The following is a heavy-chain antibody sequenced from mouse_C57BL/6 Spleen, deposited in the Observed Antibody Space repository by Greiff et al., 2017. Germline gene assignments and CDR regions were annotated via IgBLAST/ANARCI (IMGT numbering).Heavy chain of an antibody. V-gene: IGHV1-53*01. CDR3: ARNYFNWYFDV. J-gene: IGHJ1*03. CDR1: GYTFTSYW. CDR2: INPSNGGT. Sequence: QVQLQQPGAELVRPGSSVKLSCKASGYTFTSYWMDWVKQRPGQGLEWIGNINPSNGGTNYNEKFKSKATLTVDKSSSTAYMQLSSLTSEDSAVYYCARNYFNWYFDVWGTGTTVTVSS. D-gene: IGHD1-1*01.